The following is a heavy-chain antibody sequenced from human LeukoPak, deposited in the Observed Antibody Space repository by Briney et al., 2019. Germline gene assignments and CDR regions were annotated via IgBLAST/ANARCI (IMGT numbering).Heavy chain of an antibody. CDR1: GLTVSSNY. Sequence: GGSLRLSCAASGLTVSSNYMSWVRQAPGKGLEWVSIIYSGGRTYYADSVKGRFTISRDNSKNTLYLQMNSLRAGDTAVYYCAREPRTSTVTTIGYWGQGTLVTVSS. V-gene: IGHV3-53*01. D-gene: IGHD4-17*01. J-gene: IGHJ4*02. CDR3: AREPRTSTVTTIGY. CDR2: IYSGGRT.